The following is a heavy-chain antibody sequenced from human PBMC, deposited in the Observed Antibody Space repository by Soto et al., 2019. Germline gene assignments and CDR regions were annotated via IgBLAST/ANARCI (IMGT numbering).Heavy chain of an antibody. CDR3: ATYSCSGGSCPTGRFDY. CDR1: GGSFSGYY. J-gene: IGHJ4*02. V-gene: IGHV4-34*01. D-gene: IGHD2-15*01. CDR2: INHSGST. Sequence: QVQLQQWGAGLLKPSETLSLTCAVYGGSFSGYYWSWIRQPPGKGLEWIGEINHSGSTNYNPSLKSRVTISVDPAKNQFSLKLSSVTAADTAVYYCATYSCSGGSCPTGRFDYWGQGTLVTVSS.